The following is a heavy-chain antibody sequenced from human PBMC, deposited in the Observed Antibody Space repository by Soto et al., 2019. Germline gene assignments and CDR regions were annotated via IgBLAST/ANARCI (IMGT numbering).Heavy chain of an antibody. CDR3: ARDATDWIVGATTPDY. CDR1: GYTFTSYG. Sequence: ASVKVSCKASGYTFTSYGISWVRQAPGQGLEWMGWISAYNGNTNYAQKLQGRVTMTTDTSTSTAYMELRSLRSDDTAVYYCARDATDWIVGATTPDYWGQGTLVTVSS. J-gene: IGHJ4*02. V-gene: IGHV1-18*04. D-gene: IGHD1-26*01. CDR2: ISAYNGNT.